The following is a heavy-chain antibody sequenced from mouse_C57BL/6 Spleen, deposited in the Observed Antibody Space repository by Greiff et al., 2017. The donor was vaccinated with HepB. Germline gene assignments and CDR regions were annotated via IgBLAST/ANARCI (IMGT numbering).Heavy chain of an antibody. Sequence: VQRVESGPGLVQPSPSLSITCTVSGFSLTSYGVHWVRQSPGKGLEWLGVIWSGGSTAYNAAFISRLGISKDNSKSQVFFKMNSLQADDTAIYYCARNDWDWYFDVWGTGTTVTVSS. J-gene: IGHJ1*03. CDR2: IWSGGST. V-gene: IGHV2-2*01. CDR3: ARNDWDWYFDV. D-gene: IGHD4-1*01. CDR1: GFSLTSYG.